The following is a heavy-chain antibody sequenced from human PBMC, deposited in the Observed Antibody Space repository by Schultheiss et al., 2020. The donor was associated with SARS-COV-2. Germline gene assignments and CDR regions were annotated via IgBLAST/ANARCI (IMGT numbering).Heavy chain of an antibody. J-gene: IGHJ4*02. Sequence: ASVKVSCKASGYTFTSYGISWVRQAPGQGLEWMGWISAYNGNTNYAQKLQGRVTITADESTSTAYMELSSLRAEDTAVYYCATSTWGLPFGYWGQGTLVTVSS. V-gene: IGHV1-18*04. D-gene: IGHD7-27*01. CDR1: GYTFTSYG. CDR3: ATSTWGLPFGY. CDR2: ISAYNGNT.